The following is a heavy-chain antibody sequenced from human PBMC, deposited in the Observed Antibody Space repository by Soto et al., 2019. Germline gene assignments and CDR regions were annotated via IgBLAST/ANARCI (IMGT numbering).Heavy chain of an antibody. J-gene: IGHJ4*02. CDR1: GFTFSSHS. V-gene: IGHV3-48*02. CDR2: ISSSSSTI. CDR3: ERDGGSGDPRCLFEY. D-gene: IGHD2-15*01. Sequence: GGSLRLSCAASGFTFSSHSMNWVRQAPGKGLEWVSYISSSSSTIYYADSVKGRFTISRDNAKNSLYLQMNSLRDEDTAVYYCERDGGSGDPRCLFEYWGQGTLVTVSS.